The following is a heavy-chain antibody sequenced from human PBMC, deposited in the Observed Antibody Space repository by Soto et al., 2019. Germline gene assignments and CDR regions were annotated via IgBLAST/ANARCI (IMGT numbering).Heavy chain of an antibody. CDR2: IYHSGST. Sequence: SETLSLTXAVSGYSISSGYYWGWIRQPPGKGLEWIGSIYHSGSTYYNPSLKSRVTISVDTSKNQFSLKLSSVTAADTAVYYCARDRDIVVVPAATNNWFDPWGQGTLVTVSS. J-gene: IGHJ5*02. CDR3: ARDRDIVVVPAATNNWFDP. V-gene: IGHV4-38-2*01. D-gene: IGHD2-2*01. CDR1: GYSISSGYY.